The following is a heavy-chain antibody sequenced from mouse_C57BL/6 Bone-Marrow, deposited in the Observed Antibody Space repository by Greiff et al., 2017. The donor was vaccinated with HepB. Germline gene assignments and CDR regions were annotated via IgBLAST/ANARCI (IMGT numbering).Heavy chain of an antibody. CDR2: IYPGGGYT. Sequence: VKLQESGAELVRPGTSVKMSCKASGYTFTNYWIGWAKQRPGHGLEWIGDIYPGGGYTNYNEKFKGKATLTADKSSSTAYMQFSSLTSEDSAIYYCARDTEYWAMDDWGQGTSVTVSS. V-gene: IGHV1-63*01. CDR3: ARDTEYWAMDD. D-gene: IGHD5-2*01. CDR1: GYTFTNYW. J-gene: IGHJ4*01.